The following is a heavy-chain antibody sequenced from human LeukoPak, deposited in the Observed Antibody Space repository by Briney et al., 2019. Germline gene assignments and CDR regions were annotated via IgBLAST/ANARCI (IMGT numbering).Heavy chain of an antibody. CDR3: ARSSGWYLVRDY. J-gene: IGHJ4*02. CDR2: MNPNSGNT. V-gene: IGHV1-8*02. CDR1: GGTFSSYA. Sequence: ASVKVSCKASGGTFSSYAINWVRQATGQGLEWMGWMNPNSGNTGYAQKFQGRVTMTRNTSISTAYMELSSLRSEDTAVYYCARSSGWYLVRDYWGQGTLVTVSS. D-gene: IGHD6-19*01.